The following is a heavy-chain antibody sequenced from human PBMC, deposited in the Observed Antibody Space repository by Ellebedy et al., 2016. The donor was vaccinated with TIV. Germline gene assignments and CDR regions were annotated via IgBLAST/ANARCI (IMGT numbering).Heavy chain of an antibody. CDR3: AKDLIWDGRPASDY. J-gene: IGHJ4*02. CDR1: GFSFSTYW. V-gene: IGHV3-23*01. CDR2: ISTSGGYT. Sequence: GESLKISXKASGFSFSTYWMGWVRQAPGKGLKWVSTISTSGGYTFYADSVKGRFTISRDNSKNTLYLQMNSLRAEDTAVYYCAKDLIWDGRPASDYWGQGTLVTVSS. D-gene: IGHD3-16*01.